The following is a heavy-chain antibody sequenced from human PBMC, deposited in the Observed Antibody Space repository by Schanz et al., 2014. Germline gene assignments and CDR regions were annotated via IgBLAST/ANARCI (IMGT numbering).Heavy chain of an antibody. Sequence: VQLVESGGGLVQPGGSLRLSCAASGFTVSSNYMSWVRQAPGKGLEWVSLVSASGGGPFYADSVKGRFTISRDNSRNTVYLQMNSLRAEDTAVYYCAKDVRPVANTVHFYYMDVWGQGTTVTVSS. CDR2: VSASGGGP. CDR3: AKDVRPVANTVHFYYMDV. D-gene: IGHD6-19*01. CDR1: GFTVSSNY. J-gene: IGHJ6*02. V-gene: IGHV3-23*04.